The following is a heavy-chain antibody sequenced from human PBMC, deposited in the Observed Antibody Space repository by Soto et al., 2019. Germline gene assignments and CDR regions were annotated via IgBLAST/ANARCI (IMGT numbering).Heavy chain of an antibody. CDR2: ISYDGSNK. V-gene: IGHV3-30-3*01. CDR3: ARDRSSSRANSRWFDP. J-gene: IGHJ5*02. D-gene: IGHD6-13*01. Sequence: GGSLRLSCAASGFTFSSYAMHWVRQAPGKGLEWVAVISYDGSNKYYADSVKGRFTISRDNSKNTLYLQMNSLRAEDTAVYYCARDRSSSRANSRWFDPWGQGTLVTVSS. CDR1: GFTFSSYA.